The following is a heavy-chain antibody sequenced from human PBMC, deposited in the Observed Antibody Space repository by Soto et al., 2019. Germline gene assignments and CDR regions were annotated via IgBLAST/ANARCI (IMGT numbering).Heavy chain of an antibody. J-gene: IGHJ6*02. Sequence: ASVKVSCKAPGYTFTSYGISWVREAPGQGLEWMGWISAYNGNTNYAQKLQGRVTMTTDTSTSTAYMELRSLRSDDTAVYYCAREPGWQQLVGYYYGMDVWGQGTTVTVSS. CDR2: ISAYNGNT. CDR3: AREPGWQQLVGYYYGMDV. CDR1: GYTFTSYG. D-gene: IGHD6-13*01. V-gene: IGHV1-18*04.